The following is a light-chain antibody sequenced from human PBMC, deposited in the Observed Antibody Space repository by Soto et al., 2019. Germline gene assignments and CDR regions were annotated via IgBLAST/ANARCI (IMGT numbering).Light chain of an antibody. V-gene: IGLV1-47*01. Sequence: QSVLTQPPSASETPGQRVTISCSGSSSNIGSNYVSWYQHLPGAAPKLLIYRNDQRPSGVPDRFSGSKSGTAASPAISSRRSEDEEADYYAGRDDSLRGHLVFGGGTKLTVL. J-gene: IGLJ2*01. CDR1: SSNIGSNY. CDR3: AGRDDSLRGHLV. CDR2: RND.